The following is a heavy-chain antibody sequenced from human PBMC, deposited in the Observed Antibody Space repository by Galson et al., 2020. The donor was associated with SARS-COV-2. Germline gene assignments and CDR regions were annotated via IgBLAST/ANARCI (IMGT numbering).Heavy chain of an antibody. CDR3: ARARGYSGSQTAVDEVDY. CDR2: IDPSDSYT. CDR1: GYSFTSYW. D-gene: IGHD1-26*01. V-gene: IGHV5-10-1*01. J-gene: IGHJ4*02. Sequence: HGESLKISCKGSGYSFTSYWISWVRQMPGKGLEWMGRIDPSDSYTNYSPSFQGHVTISADKSISTAYLQWSSLKASDTAMYYCARARGYSGSQTAVDEVDYWGQGTLVTVSS.